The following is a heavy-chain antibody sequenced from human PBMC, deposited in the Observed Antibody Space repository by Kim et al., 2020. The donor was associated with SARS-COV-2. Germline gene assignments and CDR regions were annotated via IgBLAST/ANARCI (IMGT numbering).Heavy chain of an antibody. J-gene: IGHJ6*02. D-gene: IGHD3-9*01. CDR2: IIPIFGTA. CDR3: AKFEDILTGSRSDWYYYGMDV. CDR1: GGTFSSYA. Sequence: SVKVSCKASGGTFSSYAINWVRQAPGQGLEWMGGIIPIFGTANYAQKFQGRVTITADESTSTAYLELSSLRSEDTAVYYCAKFEDILTGSRSDWYYYGMDVWGQGTTVTVSS. V-gene: IGHV1-69*13.